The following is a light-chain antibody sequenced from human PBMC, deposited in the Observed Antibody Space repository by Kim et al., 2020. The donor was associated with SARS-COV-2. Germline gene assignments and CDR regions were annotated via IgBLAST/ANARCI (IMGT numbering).Light chain of an antibody. CDR3: SSYTSSSSVV. J-gene: IGLJ2*01. CDR2: DVS. V-gene: IGLV2-14*03. CDR1: SSDVGGYNY. Sequence: QSASVSGSPGQSITISCTGTSSDVGGYNYVSWYQQHPGKAPKLMIYDVSNRPSGVSNRFSGSKSGNTASLTISGLQAEDEADYYCSSYTSSSSVV.